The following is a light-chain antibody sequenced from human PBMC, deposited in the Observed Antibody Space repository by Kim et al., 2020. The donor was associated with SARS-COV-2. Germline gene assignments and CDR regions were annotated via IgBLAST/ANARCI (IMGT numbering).Light chain of an antibody. CDR1: SSDVGGYNY. Sequence: QSVTISCTGTSSDVGGYNYVSWYQQHPGKAPKLMIYDVSKRPSGVPDRFSGSKSGNTASLTISGLQVEDEADYYCCSYAGSYTPWVFGGGTKLTVL. CDR2: DVS. V-gene: IGLV2-11*01. CDR3: CSYAGSYTPWV. J-gene: IGLJ3*02.